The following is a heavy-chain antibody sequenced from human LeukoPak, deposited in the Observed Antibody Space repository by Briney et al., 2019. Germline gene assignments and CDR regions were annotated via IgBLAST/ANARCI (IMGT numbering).Heavy chain of an antibody. D-gene: IGHD3-9*01. Sequence: PSETLSLTCTVSGGSISSGGYYWSWIRQHPGKGLEWIGYIYYSGSTYYNPSLKSRVTISVDTSKNQFSLKLSSVTAADTAVYHCARDSDWLLSAGAFDIWGQGTMVTVSS. V-gene: IGHV4-31*03. CDR1: GGSISSGGYY. CDR2: IYYSGST. CDR3: ARDSDWLLSAGAFDI. J-gene: IGHJ3*02.